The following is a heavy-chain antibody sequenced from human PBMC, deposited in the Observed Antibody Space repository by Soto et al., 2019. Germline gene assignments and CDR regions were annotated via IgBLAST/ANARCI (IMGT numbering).Heavy chain of an antibody. J-gene: IGHJ4*02. V-gene: IGHV3-23*01. CDR1: GFTFGNYA. CDR2: ITGPGDST. Sequence: EVPLLESGGGLVQPGGSLRLSCAASGFTFGNYAMSWVRQAPGKGLEWVSAITGPGDSTFYSDAVKGRSTVSSDNSTATLYLHMISLRDDDAAVYYCGVRCGDFYDFWGEGSLVSVS. CDR3: GVRCGDFYDF. D-gene: IGHD4-17*01.